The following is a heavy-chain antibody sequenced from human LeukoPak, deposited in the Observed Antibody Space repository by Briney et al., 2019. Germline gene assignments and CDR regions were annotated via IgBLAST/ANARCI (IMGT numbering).Heavy chain of an antibody. Sequence: PSETLSLTCTVSGGSISSGDYYWSWIRQPPGKGLEWIGYVYYSGSTYHNPSLKSRVTISVETSKNQFSLKLSSVTAADTAVYYCARAGIYGSGSYSPNWFDPWGQGTLVTVSS. CDR1: GGSISSGDYY. CDR2: VYYSGST. D-gene: IGHD3-10*01. J-gene: IGHJ5*02. CDR3: ARAGIYGSGSYSPNWFDP. V-gene: IGHV4-30-4*08.